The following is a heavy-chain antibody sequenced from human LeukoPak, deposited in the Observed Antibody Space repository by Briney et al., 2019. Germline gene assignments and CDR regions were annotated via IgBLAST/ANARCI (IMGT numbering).Heavy chain of an antibody. D-gene: IGHD1-26*01. Sequence: SETLSLTCSVSNGAVKNYYWTWIRQPPGQGLEWIGNFLYSGTTTYRASLDSRLIISVDNSKNTVSLRLFSVTAADTAVYYCATLVYSGSRYHFDTWGQGTLVAVSS. V-gene: IGHV4-59*02. J-gene: IGHJ4*02. CDR1: NGAVKNYY. CDR2: FLYSGTT. CDR3: ATLVYSGSRYHFDT.